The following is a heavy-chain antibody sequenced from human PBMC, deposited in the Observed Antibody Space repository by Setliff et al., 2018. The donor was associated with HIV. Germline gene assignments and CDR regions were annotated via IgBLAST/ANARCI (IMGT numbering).Heavy chain of an antibody. CDR3: ATWTRAETSENFQH. D-gene: IGHD4-17*01. CDR2: IYPGDSDT. V-gene: IGHV5-51*01. Sequence: PVESLKISCKASGYSFTIYWIGWVRQMPGKGLEWMGVIYPGDSDTRYSPSFQGQVTISADKSITTAYVQWSSLKASDTAMYYCATWTRAETSENFQHWGQGTLVTVS. CDR1: GYSFTIYW. J-gene: IGHJ1*01.